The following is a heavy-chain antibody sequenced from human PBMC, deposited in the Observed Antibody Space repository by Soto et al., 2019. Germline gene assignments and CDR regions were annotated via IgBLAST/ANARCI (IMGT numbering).Heavy chain of an antibody. Sequence: GGSLRLSCAASGFTFSSYAMSWVRQAPGKGLEWVSAISGSGGSTYYADSVKGRFTISRDNSKNTLYLQMNSLRAEDTAVYYCAKHPLGSMVRGPRDHLPEFDPWGQGTLVTVSS. CDR2: ISGSGGST. V-gene: IGHV3-23*01. CDR1: GFTFSSYA. D-gene: IGHD3-10*01. J-gene: IGHJ5*02. CDR3: AKHPLGSMVRGPRDHLPEFDP.